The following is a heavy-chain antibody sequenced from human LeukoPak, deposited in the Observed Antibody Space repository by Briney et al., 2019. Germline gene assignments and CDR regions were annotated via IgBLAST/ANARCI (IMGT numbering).Heavy chain of an antibody. CDR1: GGSISSHY. V-gene: IGHV4-59*11. CDR2: IYFSGST. CDR3: ARGLGAVAGRIYDGFDM. Sequence: SETLSLTCTVSGGSISSHYWSWIRQPPGKGLEWIGYIYFSGSTNYNPSFKSRVTISIDTPNNQFSLKLSSVTAADTGVYHCARGLGAVAGRIYDGFDMWGQGTMVTVSS. J-gene: IGHJ3*02. D-gene: IGHD6-19*01.